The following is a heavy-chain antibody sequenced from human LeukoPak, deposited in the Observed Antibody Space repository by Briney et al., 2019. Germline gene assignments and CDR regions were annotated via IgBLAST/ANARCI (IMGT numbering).Heavy chain of an antibody. D-gene: IGHD5-12*01. Sequence: GRSLRLSCAASEFTFSGSAMHWVRQASGKGLEWVGRIRSKANSYATAYAASVKGRFTISRDDSKNTAYLQMNSLKTEDTAVYYCTRQDGGYDRRFDYWGQGTLVAVSS. CDR3: TRQDGGYDRRFDY. J-gene: IGHJ4*02. V-gene: IGHV3-73*01. CDR2: IRSKANSYAT. CDR1: EFTFSGSA.